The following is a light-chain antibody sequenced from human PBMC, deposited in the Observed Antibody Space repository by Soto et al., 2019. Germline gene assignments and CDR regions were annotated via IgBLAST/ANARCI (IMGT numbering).Light chain of an antibody. V-gene: IGLV2-14*01. J-gene: IGLJ3*02. Sequence: QSALTQPRSVSGSPGQSVTTSCTGTNSDVGAYNYVSWYQQHPGKAPKLMIYEVSNRPSGVSNRFSGSKSGNTASLTISGLQAEDEADYYCSSYTSSSTWVFGGGTKVTVL. CDR1: NSDVGAYNY. CDR3: SSYTSSSTWV. CDR2: EVS.